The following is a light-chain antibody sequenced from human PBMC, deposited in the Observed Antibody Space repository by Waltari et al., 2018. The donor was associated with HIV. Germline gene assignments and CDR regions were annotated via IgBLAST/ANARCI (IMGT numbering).Light chain of an antibody. Sequence: QSALTQPASVSGSPGQSITISCTGSSSDVGNYNLVSWYQQHPGKAPKLMIYEGINRPSGVSKRFSGSKSGNTASLTISGLQAEDEADYYCCSYAGSSNWVFGGGTKLTVL. V-gene: IGLV2-23*01. J-gene: IGLJ3*02. CDR1: SSDVGNYNL. CDR2: EGI. CDR3: CSYAGSSNWV.